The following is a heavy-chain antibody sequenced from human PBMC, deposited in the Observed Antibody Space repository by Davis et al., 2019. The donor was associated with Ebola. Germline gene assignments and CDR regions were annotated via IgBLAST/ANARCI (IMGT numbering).Heavy chain of an antibody. D-gene: IGHD6-19*01. CDR2: IIPIFGTA. CDR1: GGTFSSYA. Sequence: AASVKVSCKASGGTFSSYAISWVRQAPGQGLEWMGGIIPIFGTANYAQKFQGRVTITADESTSTAYMELSSLRSEDTAVYYCARDSGEEQWLDRGYYGMDVWGKGTTVTVSS. CDR3: ARDSGEEQWLDRGYYGMDV. J-gene: IGHJ6*04. V-gene: IGHV1-69*13.